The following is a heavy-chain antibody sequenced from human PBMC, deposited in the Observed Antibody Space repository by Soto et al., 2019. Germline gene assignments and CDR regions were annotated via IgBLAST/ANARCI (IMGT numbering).Heavy chain of an antibody. D-gene: IGHD1-1*01. CDR3: ARAARAIGPNNLGDY. V-gene: IGHV1-18*01. CDR1: GYTFTSYG. J-gene: IGHJ4*02. Sequence: QVQLVQSGAEVKKPRASVKVSCKASGYTFTSYGISWVRQAPGQGLEWMGWISAYNGNTNYAQKLQGRVTMTTDTSTSTAYMELRSLRSDDTAVYYCARAARAIGPNNLGDYWGQGTLVTVSS. CDR2: ISAYNGNT.